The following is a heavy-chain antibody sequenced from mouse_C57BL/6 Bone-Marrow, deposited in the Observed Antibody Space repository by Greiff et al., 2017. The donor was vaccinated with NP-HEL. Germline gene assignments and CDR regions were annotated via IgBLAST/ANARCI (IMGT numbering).Heavy chain of an antibody. CDR1: GYTFTSYW. CDR2: IDPSDSYT. Sequence: VQLQQPGAELVKPGASVKLSCKASGYTFTSYWMQWVKQRPGQGLEWIGEIDPSDSYTNYNQKFKGKATLTVDTSSSTAYMQLSSLTSEDSAVYYCARSLFYYYGSSPYAMDYWGQGTSVTVSS. V-gene: IGHV1-50*01. CDR3: ARSLFYYYGSSPYAMDY. J-gene: IGHJ4*01. D-gene: IGHD1-1*01.